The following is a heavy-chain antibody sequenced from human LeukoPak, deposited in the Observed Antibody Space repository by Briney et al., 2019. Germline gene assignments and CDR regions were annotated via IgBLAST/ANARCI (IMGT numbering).Heavy chain of an antibody. D-gene: IGHD5-24*01. V-gene: IGHV3-30*02. Sequence: GGSLRLSCAASRLTFTSYGMHWVRQAPGKGLEWVAFIRYDGSNKYYADSVKGRFTISRDNSKNTLYLQMNSLRAEDTAVYYCAKVDGYNVGYWGQGTLVTVPS. CDR3: AKVDGYNVGY. CDR2: IRYDGSNK. CDR1: RLTFTSYG. J-gene: IGHJ4*02.